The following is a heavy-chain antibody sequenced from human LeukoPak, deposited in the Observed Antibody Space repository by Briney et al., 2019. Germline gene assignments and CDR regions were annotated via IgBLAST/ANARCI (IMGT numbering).Heavy chain of an antibody. CDR2: ISYDGSNK. J-gene: IGHJ6*02. V-gene: IGHV3-30*18. D-gene: IGHD1-26*01. CDR3: AKEGGSYSYYYYYGMDV. Sequence: PGGSLRLSCAASGFTFSSYGMHWVRQAPGKGLEWVAVISYDGSNKYYADSVKGRFTISRDNSKNTLYLQMNSLRAEDTAVYYCAKEGGSYSYYYYYGMDVWGQGTTVTVSS. CDR1: GFTFSSYG.